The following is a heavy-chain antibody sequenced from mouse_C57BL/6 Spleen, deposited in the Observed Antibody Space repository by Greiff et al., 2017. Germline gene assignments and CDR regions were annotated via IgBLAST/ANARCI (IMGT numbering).Heavy chain of an antibody. CDR2: IDPEDGDT. CDR1: GFYIKDYY. Sequence: VQLKESGAGLVRPGPSVKLSCTASGFYIKDYYMHWVKQRPEQGLEWIGRIDPEDGDTEYAPKFQGKATMTADTSSNTAYLQLNSLTSEDTAVYYCTTQYDYGSSSFAYWGQGTLVTVSA. CDR3: TTQYDYGSSSFAY. V-gene: IGHV14-1*01. D-gene: IGHD1-1*01. J-gene: IGHJ3*01.